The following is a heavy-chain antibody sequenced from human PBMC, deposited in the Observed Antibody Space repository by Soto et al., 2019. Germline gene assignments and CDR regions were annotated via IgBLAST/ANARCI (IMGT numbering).Heavy chain of an antibody. D-gene: IGHD5-18*01. Sequence: QGQLMQSGAEVKKPGASVKLSCKASGYTFSTYGVSWVRQAPGQGLEWMGWITVSNGNTNYIDNLQGRVTMTTDTSTSTAYMELWRLRIDDTAVYYCARSYSYGSYWYFDDWGQGTLVIVSS. J-gene: IGHJ4*02. V-gene: IGHV1-18*04. CDR3: ARSYSYGSYWYFDD. CDR1: GYTFSTYG. CDR2: ITVSNGNT.